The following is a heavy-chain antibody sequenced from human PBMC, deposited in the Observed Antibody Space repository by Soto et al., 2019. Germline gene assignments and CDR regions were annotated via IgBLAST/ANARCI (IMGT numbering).Heavy chain of an antibody. Sequence: SETLSLTCAVYGGSFSGYYWSWIRQPPGKGLEWIGEINHSGSTNYNPSLKSRVTISVDTSKNQFSLKLSSVTAADTAVYYCARKPSEPFIAVAANAQFDPWGQGTLVTVSS. CDR1: GGSFSGYY. J-gene: IGHJ5*02. CDR3: ARKPSEPFIAVAANAQFDP. CDR2: INHSGST. D-gene: IGHD6-19*01. V-gene: IGHV4-34*01.